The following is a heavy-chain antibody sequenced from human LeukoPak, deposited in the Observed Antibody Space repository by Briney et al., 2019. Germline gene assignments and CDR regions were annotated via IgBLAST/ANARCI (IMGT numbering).Heavy chain of an antibody. CDR2: ISGSGGST. Sequence: GGSLRLSCAASGFTFSSYAMSWVRQAPGKGLEWVSAISGSGGSTYYADSVKGRFTISRDNSKNTLYLQMNSLRAEDTAVYYCAKEQDYYDSSGYTYYYYGMDVWGQGTTVTVSS. D-gene: IGHD3-22*01. V-gene: IGHV3-23*01. J-gene: IGHJ6*02. CDR1: GFTFSSYA. CDR3: AKEQDYYDSSGYTYYYYGMDV.